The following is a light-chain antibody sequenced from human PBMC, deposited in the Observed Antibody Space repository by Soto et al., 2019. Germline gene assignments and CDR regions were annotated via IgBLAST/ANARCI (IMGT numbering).Light chain of an antibody. Sequence: DIQLTQSPSFLSASVGDRVTITCRASQGISSYLAWYQQKPGKAPKLLIYAASTLQSGVPSRFSGSGSGTDFTLTISSLQPEDFANAYCQQTHTYPVTFGGGTKVEIK. V-gene: IGKV1-9*01. CDR3: QQTHTYPVT. CDR2: AAS. CDR1: QGISSY. J-gene: IGKJ4*01.